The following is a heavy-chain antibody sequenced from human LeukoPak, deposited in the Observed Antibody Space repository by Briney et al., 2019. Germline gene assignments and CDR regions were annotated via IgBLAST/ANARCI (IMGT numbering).Heavy chain of an antibody. V-gene: IGHV4-34*01. D-gene: IGHD3-3*01. CDR3: ASSGDYDFYGMDV. Sequence: PSETLSLTCAVYGGSFSGYYWSWIRQPPGEGLEWIGEINHSGSTNYNPSLKSRVTISVDTSKNQFSLKLSSVTAADTAVYYCASSGDYDFYGMDVWGQGTTVTVSS. J-gene: IGHJ6*02. CDR1: GGSFSGYY. CDR2: INHSGST.